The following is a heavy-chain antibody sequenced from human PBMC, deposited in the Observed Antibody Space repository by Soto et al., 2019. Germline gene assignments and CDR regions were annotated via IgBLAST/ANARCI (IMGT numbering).Heavy chain of an antibody. CDR3: ARWLGYSSSWHPLNYYYGMDV. J-gene: IGHJ6*01. D-gene: IGHD6-13*01. Sequence: VSVKVSFKASGYPFTGYYMHFVRQAPGQGLEWMGWINPNSGGTNYAQKFQGRVTMTRDTSISTAYMELSRLRSDDTAVYYCARWLGYSSSWHPLNYYYGMDVWGQGTTFTVSS. CDR2: INPNSGGT. V-gene: IGHV1-2*02. CDR1: GYPFTGYY.